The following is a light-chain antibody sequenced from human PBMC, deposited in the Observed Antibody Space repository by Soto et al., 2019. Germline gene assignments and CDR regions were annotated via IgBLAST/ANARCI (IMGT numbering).Light chain of an antibody. CDR2: GNS. Sequence: QSALTQPPSVSEAPGQWVTISCTGSSSNIGAGYDVHWYQQLPGTAPKLLIYGNSNRPSGVPDRFSGSKSGTSASLAITGLQAEDEADYYCQSYDSSLSVAFGTGTKVTVL. CDR1: SSNIGAGYD. V-gene: IGLV1-40*01. J-gene: IGLJ1*01. CDR3: QSYDSSLSVA.